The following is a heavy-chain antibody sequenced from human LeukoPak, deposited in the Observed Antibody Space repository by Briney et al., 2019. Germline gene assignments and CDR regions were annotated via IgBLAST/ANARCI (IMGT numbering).Heavy chain of an antibody. CDR2: IKQESGEI. J-gene: IGHJ4*02. Sequence: GGSLRLSCVASGFTFSSYRMSWVRPAPGKGPEWVANIKQESGEIYYVDSVKGRFTISRDNAKNSLYLQMNSLRAEDTAVYYCARDKIVGPTRFDYWGQGILVTVSS. V-gene: IGHV3-7*01. D-gene: IGHD1-26*01. CDR3: ARDKIVGPTRFDY. CDR1: GFTFSSYR.